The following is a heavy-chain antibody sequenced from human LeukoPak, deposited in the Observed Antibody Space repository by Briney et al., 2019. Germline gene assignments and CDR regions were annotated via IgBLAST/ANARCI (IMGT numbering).Heavy chain of an antibody. Sequence: GGSLRLSCAASGFTFSSYSMNWVRQAPGKGLEWVSAISGSGGSTYYADSVKGRFTISRDNSKNTLYLQMNSLRAEDTAVYYCAKACVASVPPYYYYYYMDVWGKGTTVTVSS. CDR3: AKACVASVPPYYYYYYMDV. CDR2: ISGSGGST. J-gene: IGHJ6*03. D-gene: IGHD1-1*01. V-gene: IGHV3-23*01. CDR1: GFTFSSYS.